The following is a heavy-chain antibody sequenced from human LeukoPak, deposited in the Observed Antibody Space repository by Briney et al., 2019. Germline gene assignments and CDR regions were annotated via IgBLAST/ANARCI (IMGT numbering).Heavy chain of an antibody. CDR2: ISVYDGNT. J-gene: IGHJ4*02. CDR3: VRDFNYAPDF. D-gene: IGHD4-11*01. CDR1: GYTVISYG. V-gene: IGHV1-18*01. Sequence: AAVKVSCKASGYTVISYGISCVPQAPGPGLEWMGWISVYDGNTYFAQKFQGRVSMTADTATGAAYMELRSLRSDDTAVYYCVRDFNYAPDFWGQGTLVTVSS.